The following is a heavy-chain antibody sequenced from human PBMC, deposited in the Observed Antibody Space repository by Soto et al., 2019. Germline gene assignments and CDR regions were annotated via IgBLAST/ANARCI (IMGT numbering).Heavy chain of an antibody. V-gene: IGHV3-33*01. Sequence: QVQLVESGGGVVQPGRSLRLSCAASGFTFSSYGMHWVRQAPGKGLEWVAVIWYDGSNKYYADSVKGRFTISRDNSKNTLHLQMNSLRAEDTAVYYCARDLEATSYWGQGTLVTVSS. D-gene: IGHD5-12*01. CDR3: ARDLEATSY. CDR1: GFTFSSYG. J-gene: IGHJ4*02. CDR2: IWYDGSNK.